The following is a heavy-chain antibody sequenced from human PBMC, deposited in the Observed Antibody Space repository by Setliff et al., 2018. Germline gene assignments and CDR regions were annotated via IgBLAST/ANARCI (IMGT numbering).Heavy chain of an antibody. Sequence: GGSLRLSCAASGFTFSNYWMHWVRQAPGKGLVRVSRIDSDGSVTNYADSVRGRFIISRDNAKNTLYLQMNSLRDEDTAMYYCGSWSVVAAGTDWGQGTLVTVSS. D-gene: IGHD2-15*01. CDR3: GSWSVVAAGTD. J-gene: IGHJ4*02. CDR1: GFTFSNYW. CDR2: IDSDGSVT. V-gene: IGHV3-74*01.